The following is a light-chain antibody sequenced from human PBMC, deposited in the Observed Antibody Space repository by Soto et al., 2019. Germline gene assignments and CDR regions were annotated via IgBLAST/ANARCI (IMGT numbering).Light chain of an antibody. J-gene: IGKJ1*01. V-gene: IGKV3-15*01. CDR1: QSVSTN. CDR3: QQYNTWQT. Sequence: EIMMTQSPATLSVSPGERATLSCRASQSVSTNLAWYQQIPGQAPRLLIYDASTRATGIPARFSGSGSGTDFTLTISYLQSEDFAFYYCQQYNTWQTFGQGTKVEIK. CDR2: DAS.